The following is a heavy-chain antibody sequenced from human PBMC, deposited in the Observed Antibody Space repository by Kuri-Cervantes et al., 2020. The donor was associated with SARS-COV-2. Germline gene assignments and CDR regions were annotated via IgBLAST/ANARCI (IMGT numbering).Heavy chain of an antibody. CDR3: ARGRRVYSSSWFLFDY. D-gene: IGHD6-13*01. V-gene: IGHV1-2*02. CDR2: INPNSGST. CDR1: GYTFTGYY. J-gene: IGHJ4*02. Sequence: ASVKVSCKASGYTFTGYYMHWVRQAPGRGLGWMGWINPNSGSTSYAQKFQGRVTMTRDTSISTTYMELSRLRSDDTAVYYCARGRRVYSSSWFLFDYWGQGTLVTVSS.